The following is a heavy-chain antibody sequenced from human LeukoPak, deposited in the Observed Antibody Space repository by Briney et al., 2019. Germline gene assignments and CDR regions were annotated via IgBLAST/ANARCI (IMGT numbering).Heavy chain of an antibody. V-gene: IGHV4-59*08. J-gene: IGHJ6*03. CDR1: GGSISSYY. D-gene: IGHD4-17*01. CDR2: IYYSGST. Sequence: SETLSLTCTVSGGSISSYYWSWIRQPPGKGLEWIGYIYYSGSTNYNPSLKSRVTISVDTSKNQFSLKLSSVTAADTAVYYCARHSGDYWNNYYYYMDVWGKGTTVTVSS. CDR3: ARHSGDYWNNYYYYMDV.